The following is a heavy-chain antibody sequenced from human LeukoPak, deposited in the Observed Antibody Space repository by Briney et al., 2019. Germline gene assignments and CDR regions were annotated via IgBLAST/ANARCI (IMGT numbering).Heavy chain of an antibody. CDR3: AKAGQRSYAEAFDS. CDR1: GSSPNNYA. V-gene: IGHV3-33*06. CDR2: IWHDGLNK. J-gene: IGHJ4*02. D-gene: IGHD3-16*01. Sequence: GGSLRLSCAASGSSPNNYAMHWVRQAPGKGLEWVAVIWHDGLNKFYADFLKGRFTISRDFSKDTVYLQMSGLTVEDTAVYYCAKAGQRSYAEAFDSWGQGTLVTVSS.